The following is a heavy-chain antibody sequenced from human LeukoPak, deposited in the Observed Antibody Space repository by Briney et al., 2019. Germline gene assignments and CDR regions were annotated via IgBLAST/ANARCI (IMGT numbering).Heavy chain of an antibody. Sequence: GASVKVSCKASGGTFSSYAISWVRQAPGQGLEWMGGIIPIFGTANYAQKFQGRVTITADESTSTAYMELSSLRSEDTAVYYCAREATEYSSSSVDYWGQGTLVTVSS. D-gene: IGHD6-6*01. CDR2: IIPIFGTA. J-gene: IGHJ4*02. CDR3: AREATEYSSSSVDY. V-gene: IGHV1-69*13. CDR1: GGTFSSYA.